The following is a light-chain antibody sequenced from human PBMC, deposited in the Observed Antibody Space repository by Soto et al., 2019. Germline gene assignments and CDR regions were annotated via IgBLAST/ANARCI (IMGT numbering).Light chain of an antibody. V-gene: IGLV2-11*01. CDR3: SSHAGSSVV. CDR2: DVT. J-gene: IGLJ1*01. CDR1: SSDVGGYNY. Sequence: QSALTQPRSVSGSPGQSVTISCTGTSSDVGGYNYVSWYQQHPGKAPKLMIYDVTTRPSGVPDRFSGSKSGNTASLTISGLQAEDEADYYCSSHAGSSVVXGTGTKVTVL.